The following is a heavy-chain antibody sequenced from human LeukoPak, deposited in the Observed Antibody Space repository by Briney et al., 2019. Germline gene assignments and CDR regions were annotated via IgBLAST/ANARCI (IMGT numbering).Heavy chain of an antibody. CDR1: GFTFSSYA. D-gene: IGHD2-2*01. J-gene: IGHJ4*02. CDR3: ARGLTLLGYCSGTSCLMNY. V-gene: IGHV3-30*04. Sequence: GGSLRLSCAASGFTFSSYAMHWVRQAPGKGLEWVAVISYDGSNKYYADSVKGRFTISRDNANNTLYLQMNSLRAEDAGVYYCARGLTLLGYCSGTSCLMNYWGQGTLVTVSS. CDR2: ISYDGSNK.